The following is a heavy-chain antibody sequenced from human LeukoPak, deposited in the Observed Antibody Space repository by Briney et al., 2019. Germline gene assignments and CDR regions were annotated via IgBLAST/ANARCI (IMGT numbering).Heavy chain of an antibody. D-gene: IGHD6-19*01. CDR3: ARDPYSGGYGAYYYYYMDV. V-gene: IGHV3-21*01. CDR2: ITASSSYM. CDR1: GFTFSAYN. J-gene: IGHJ6*03. Sequence: PGGSLRLSCAASGFTFSAYNMNWVRRTPGKGLEWVSSITASSSYMFYADSVRGRFTISRDNAENSLYLQMNSLRDEDTAVYYCARDPYSGGYGAYYYYYMDVWGKGTTVTVSS.